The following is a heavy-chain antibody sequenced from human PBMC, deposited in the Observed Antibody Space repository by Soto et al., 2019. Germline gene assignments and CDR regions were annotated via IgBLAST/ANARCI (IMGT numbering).Heavy chain of an antibody. V-gene: IGHV3-21*06. CDR1: VFTFTRYS. CDR2: ISSTTNYI. J-gene: IGHJ4*02. CDR3: ARESEDLTSNFDY. Sequence: GGSLRLSCAASVFTFTRYSMNWVRQAPGKGLEWVSSISSTTNYIYYGDSMKGRFTISRDNAKNSLYLEMNSLRAEDTAVYYCARESEDLTSNFDYWGQGTMVTVSS.